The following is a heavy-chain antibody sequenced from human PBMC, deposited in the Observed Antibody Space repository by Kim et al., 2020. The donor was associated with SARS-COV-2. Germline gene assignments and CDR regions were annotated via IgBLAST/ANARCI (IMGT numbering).Heavy chain of an antibody. J-gene: IGHJ5*02. V-gene: IGHV4-59*13. D-gene: IGHD3-22*01. CDR3: ARDFVTDFDSSGFNWFDP. CDR1: GGSIGSYY. Sequence: SETLSLTCTVSGGSIGSYYWSWIRQPPGKGLEWIGSIFYSGRTKYSPSLKSRITMSVDTSKNEFSLRLTSVTAADTAVYYCARDFVTDFDSSGFNWFDPWGQGNLFTVSS. CDR2: IFYSGRT.